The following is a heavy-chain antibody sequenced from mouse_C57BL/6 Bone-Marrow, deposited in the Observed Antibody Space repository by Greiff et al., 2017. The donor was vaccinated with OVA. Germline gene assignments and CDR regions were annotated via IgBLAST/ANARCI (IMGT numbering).Heavy chain of an antibody. V-gene: IGHV1-69*01. CDR1: GYTFTSYR. J-gene: IGHJ4*01. Sequence: QVQLQQPGAELVMPGASVKLSCKASGYTFTSYRMHWVKQRPGQGLEWIGEIDTSDSYTNYNQKVKGKSTLTVDKSSSTAYMQLSSLTSEDSAVYYCARNVATRAMDYWGQGTSVTVSS. D-gene: IGHD1-1*01. CDR2: IDTSDSYT. CDR3: ARNVATRAMDY.